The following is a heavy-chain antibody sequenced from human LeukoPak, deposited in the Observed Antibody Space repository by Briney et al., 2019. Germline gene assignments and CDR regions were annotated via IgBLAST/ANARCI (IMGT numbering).Heavy chain of an antibody. CDR3: AAVGHYYDSSGYSMFDY. V-gene: IGHV1-58*01. CDR2: IVVGSGNT. Sequence: ASVKVSCEASGFTFTSSAVQWVRQARGQRLEWIGWIVVGSGNTNYAQKFQERVTITRDMSTSTAYMELSSLRSEDTAVYYCAAVGHYYDSSGYSMFDYWGQGTLVTVSS. D-gene: IGHD3-22*01. CDR1: GFTFTSSA. J-gene: IGHJ4*02.